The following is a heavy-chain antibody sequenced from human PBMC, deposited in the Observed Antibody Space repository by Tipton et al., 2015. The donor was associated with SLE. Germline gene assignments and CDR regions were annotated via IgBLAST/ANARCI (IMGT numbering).Heavy chain of an antibody. V-gene: IGHV3-48*01. CDR1: GFTFSSYS. Sequence: SLRLSCAASGFTFSSYSMNWVRQAPGKGLEWVSYISSSSTIYYADSVKGRFTISRDNAKNSLYLQMNSLRAEDTAVYYCARDRSGDYYFDYWGQGTLVTVSS. CDR2: ISSSSTI. CDR3: ARDRSGDYYFDY. J-gene: IGHJ4*02. D-gene: IGHD4-17*01.